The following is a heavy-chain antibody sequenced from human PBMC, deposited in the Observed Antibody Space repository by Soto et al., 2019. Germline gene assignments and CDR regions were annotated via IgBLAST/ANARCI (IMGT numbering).Heavy chain of an antibody. J-gene: IGHJ4*02. CDR1: GYTFTSYG. CDR2: ISADSGNT. CDR3: ARDQRCTDGICSGY. D-gene: IGHD2-8*01. Sequence: QVQLVQSGAEVQKPGASVKVSCKASGYTFTSYGLTWVRQAPGQGLEWMGWISADSGNTNYAQKFQGRITMTIDTSTSTAYMELRSLRSDDTAMYFCARDQRCTDGICSGYWGQGTLVTVSS. V-gene: IGHV1-18*04.